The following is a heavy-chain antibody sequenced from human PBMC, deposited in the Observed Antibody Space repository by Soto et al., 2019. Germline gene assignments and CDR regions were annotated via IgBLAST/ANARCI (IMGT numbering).Heavy chain of an antibody. Sequence: GGSLRLSCAASGFTFSSYGMHWVRQAPGKGLEWVAVIWYDGSNKYYADSVKGRFTISRDNSKNTLYLQMNSLRAEDTAVYYCARDKIGLYYYYYGMDVWGQGTTVTVSS. CDR1: GFTFSSYG. V-gene: IGHV3-33*01. CDR3: ARDKIGLYYYYYGMDV. CDR2: IWYDGSNK. J-gene: IGHJ6*02.